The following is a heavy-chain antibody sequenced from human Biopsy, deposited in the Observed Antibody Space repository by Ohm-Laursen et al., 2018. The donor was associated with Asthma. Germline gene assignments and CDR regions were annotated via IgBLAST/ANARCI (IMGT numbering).Heavy chain of an antibody. J-gene: IGHJ6*02. Sequence: SSVKVSCKAPGGTFSNFAISWVRQALGQGLEWLGGIMTVFGTTNCAQKFQGRVTITADESTSTAYMEVTSLRSEDTAIYYCARCQVGYSSGWSLLLKKIYYSGMDVWGQGTAVTVSS. CDR1: GGTFSNFA. V-gene: IGHV1-69*01. CDR2: IMTVFGTT. CDR3: ARCQVGYSSGWSLLLKKIYYSGMDV. D-gene: IGHD6-19*01.